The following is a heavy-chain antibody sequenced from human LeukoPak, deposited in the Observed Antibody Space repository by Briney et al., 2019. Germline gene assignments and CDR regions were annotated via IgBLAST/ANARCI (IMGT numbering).Heavy chain of an antibody. CDR3: AKDLHGGYSSDY. Sequence: GGSLRLSCAASGFTFNNFGMHWVRQAPGKGLDWVSFIGYEGVHKYYADSVKGRFTISKDNSKATLYLQMNSLRPEDTAVYYCAKDLHGGYSSDYWGQGTLVTVFS. J-gene: IGHJ4*02. D-gene: IGHD4-23*01. CDR2: IGYEGVHK. V-gene: IGHV3-30*02. CDR1: GFTFNNFG.